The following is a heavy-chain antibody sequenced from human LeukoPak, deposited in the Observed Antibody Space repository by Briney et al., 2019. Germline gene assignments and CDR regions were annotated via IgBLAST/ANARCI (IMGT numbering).Heavy chain of an antibody. CDR1: GGSMSSHY. D-gene: IGHD3-22*01. V-gene: IGHV4-59*11. Sequence: SETLSLTCKVSGGSMSSHYWSWIRQPPGKGLEWIGDIYYSGSTNYNPSLNSRVTISLDTSKNQFSLNLRSVTAADTAVYYCARDDRSGYSTLGYWGQGTLVTVSS. J-gene: IGHJ4*02. CDR2: IYYSGST. CDR3: ARDDRSGYSTLGY.